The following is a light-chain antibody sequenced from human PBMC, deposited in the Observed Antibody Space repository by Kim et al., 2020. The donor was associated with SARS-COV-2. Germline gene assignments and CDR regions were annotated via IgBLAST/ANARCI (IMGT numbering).Light chain of an antibody. J-gene: IGLJ3*02. V-gene: IGLV4-69*01. CDR2: VNSDGSH. CDR1: RGHSSYA. Sequence: ASVKLTCTLSRGHSSYAIAWHQQHPEKGPRYLMKVNSDGSHSKGDGIPDRFSGSSSGAERYLTISSLQSEDEADYYCQTWDTGSWVFGGGTQLTVL. CDR3: QTWDTGSWV.